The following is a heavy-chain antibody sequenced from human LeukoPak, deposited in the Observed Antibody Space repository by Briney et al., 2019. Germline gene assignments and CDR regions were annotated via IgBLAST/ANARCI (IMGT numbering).Heavy chain of an antibody. Sequence: ASVKVSCKASGYTFTSYDINWVRQAPGQGLEWMGWMNPNSGNTGYAQKFQGRVTMTRNTSISTAYMGLSSLRSEDTAVYYCAREWHCSSTSCNNWFDPWGQGTLVTVSS. V-gene: IGHV1-8*01. CDR2: MNPNSGNT. CDR3: AREWHCSSTSCNNWFDP. J-gene: IGHJ5*02. D-gene: IGHD2-2*01. CDR1: GYTFTSYD.